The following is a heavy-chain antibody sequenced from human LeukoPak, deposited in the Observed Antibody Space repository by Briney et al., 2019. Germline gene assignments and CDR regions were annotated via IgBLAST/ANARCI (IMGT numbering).Heavy chain of an antibody. CDR3: AKDLYDRSGYYYTIMDY. CDR1: GFSFRNFG. J-gene: IGHJ4*02. D-gene: IGHD3-22*01. V-gene: IGHV3-30*18. CDR2: ISYDGRRK. Sequence: GGSLRLSCVVSGFSFRNFGMHWVRQAPGKGLEWVALISYDGRRKFYADSVKGRFTISRDNSKNTIFLQMTSLRPEDTAVYYCAKDLYDRSGYYYTIMDYWGQGALVTVSS.